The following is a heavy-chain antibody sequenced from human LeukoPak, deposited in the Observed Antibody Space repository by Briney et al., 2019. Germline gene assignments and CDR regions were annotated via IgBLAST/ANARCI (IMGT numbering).Heavy chain of an antibody. Sequence: GGSLRLSCAASGFTFSSYGMHWVRQAPGKGLEWVAFIRYDGSNKYYADSVKGRFTISRDNAKNSLYLQMNSLRAEDTAVYYCARDLGSSWYNYGMDVWGQGTTVTVSS. V-gene: IGHV3-30*02. CDR2: IRYDGSNK. CDR3: ARDLGSSWYNYGMDV. D-gene: IGHD6-13*01. J-gene: IGHJ6*02. CDR1: GFTFSSYG.